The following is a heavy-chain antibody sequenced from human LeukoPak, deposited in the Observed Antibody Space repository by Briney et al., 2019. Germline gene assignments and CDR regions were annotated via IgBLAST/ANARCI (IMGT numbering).Heavy chain of an antibody. J-gene: IGHJ3*01. V-gene: IGHV4-59*08. D-gene: IGHD1-26*01. CDR2: IYYSGNT. CDR3: ARTRYSGSHNSAFDL. CDR1: RGSISGHY. Sequence: SETLSLTCTVSRGSISGHYWSWIRQSPGKGLEWIGNIYYSGNTNYNPSLKSRVTISIDTSRIHFSLHLSSVTAADTAVYYCARTRYSGSHNSAFDLWGQGTVVTVSS.